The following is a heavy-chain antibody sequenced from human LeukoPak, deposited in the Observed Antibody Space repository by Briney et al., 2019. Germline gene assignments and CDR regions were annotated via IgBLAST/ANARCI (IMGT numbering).Heavy chain of an antibody. D-gene: IGHD4-17*01. CDR1: GGSISSGGYY. J-gene: IGHJ4*02. V-gene: IGHV4-31*03. Sequence: PSETLSLTCTVSGGSISSGGYYWSWIRQHPGKGLEWIGYIYYSGSTYYNPSLKSRVTISVDTSKNQFSLKLSSVTAADTAVYYCARDYGDYPTESDYWGQGTLVTVSS. CDR3: ARDYGDYPTESDY. CDR2: IYYSGST.